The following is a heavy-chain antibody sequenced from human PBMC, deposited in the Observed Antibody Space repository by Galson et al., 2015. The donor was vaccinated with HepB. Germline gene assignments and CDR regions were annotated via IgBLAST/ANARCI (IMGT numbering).Heavy chain of an antibody. CDR1: GYTFSSSF. J-gene: IGHJ3*02. V-gene: IGHV1-18*01. D-gene: IGHD1-26*01. CDR2: ISAYNGNT. CDR3: ARVFRATEAFDI. Sequence: SVKVSCKASGYTFSSSFISWVRLAPGQGLEWMGWISAYNGNTNYAQKLQGRVTMTTHTSTSTAYMELRSLRSDDTAVYYCARVFRATEAFDIWGQGTMVTVSS.